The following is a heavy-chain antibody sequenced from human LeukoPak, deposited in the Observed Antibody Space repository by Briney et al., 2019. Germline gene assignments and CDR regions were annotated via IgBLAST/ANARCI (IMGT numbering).Heavy chain of an antibody. CDR1: GFTFTNAW. CDR2: IKSESDGWTT. J-gene: IGHJ3*01. D-gene: IGHD3-16*01. CDR3: TTGTYYDYVWGSADAFDV. V-gene: IGHV3-15*01. Sequence: GGSLRLSCAASGFTFTNAWMSWVRQAPRKGLEGVGCIKSESDGWTTDYAAPVKGRFTISRDDSKNTLYLQMNSLKTEDTAVYYCTTGTYYDYVWGSADAFDVWGQGTMVTVSS.